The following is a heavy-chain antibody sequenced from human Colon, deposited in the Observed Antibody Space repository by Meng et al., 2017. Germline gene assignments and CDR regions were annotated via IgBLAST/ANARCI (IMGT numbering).Heavy chain of an antibody. CDR3: ARRGYPLLGNYCYNYGMDF. Sequence: SVKVSYKASGGTFSSYAISWVRQAPGQGLEWMGGIIPIFGTANYAQKFQGRVTITMDESTSTAYMELSSLRSEDTAVYYCARRGYPLLGNYCYNYGMDFWGQGTTVTVSS. CDR2: IIPIFGTA. J-gene: IGHJ6*02. D-gene: IGHD2-2*01. V-gene: IGHV1-69*05. CDR1: GGTFSSYA.